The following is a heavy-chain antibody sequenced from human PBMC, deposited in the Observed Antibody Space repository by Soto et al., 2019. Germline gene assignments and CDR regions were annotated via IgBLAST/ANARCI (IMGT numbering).Heavy chain of an antibody. D-gene: IGHD4-4*01. J-gene: IGHJ6*02. Sequence: EVQLVESGGGLVQAGGSLRLFCAASGFTFSNYEMNWVRQIPGKGLEWVSYIGTRGRTIYYADSVKGRFTISRDNAKNSLYLQMNSLRAEDTAVYYYARDPAIYSGKFDYGLDVWGRGTTVTVSS. CDR2: IGTRGRTI. V-gene: IGHV3-48*03. CDR3: ARDPAIYSGKFDYGLDV. CDR1: GFTFSNYE.